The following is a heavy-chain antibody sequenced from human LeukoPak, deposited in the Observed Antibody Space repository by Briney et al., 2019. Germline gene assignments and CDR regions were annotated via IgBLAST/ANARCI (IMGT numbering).Heavy chain of an antibody. CDR2: INSDGSST. CDR3: ARFHCGGDCYPDY. Sequence: GGSLRLSCAASGFTFSSYWMHWVRQAPGKGLVWVSRINSDGSSTSYADSVKGRFTISRDNAKNTLYLQMNSLRAEDTAVYYCARFHCGGDCYPDYWGQGTLVTVSS. D-gene: IGHD2-21*02. J-gene: IGHJ4*02. V-gene: IGHV3-74*01. CDR1: GFTFSSYW.